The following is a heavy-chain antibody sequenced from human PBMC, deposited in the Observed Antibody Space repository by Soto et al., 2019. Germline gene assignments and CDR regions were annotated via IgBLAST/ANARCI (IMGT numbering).Heavy chain of an antibody. CDR1: GYIFTAYS. D-gene: IGHD2-15*01. CDR2: VNPSGGCT. Sequence: QVQLVQSGAEVKKPGASVKVSCKASGYIFTAYSMHWVRQAPGQGLEWMGVVNPSGGCTNYAQQFQGRITMTRDTSTSTVYMDLSSLTSVDTAVYYCAREENCSDGICYSEYFQRWGQGTLVTVSS. CDR3: AREENCSDGICYSEYFQR. J-gene: IGHJ1*01. V-gene: IGHV1-46*01.